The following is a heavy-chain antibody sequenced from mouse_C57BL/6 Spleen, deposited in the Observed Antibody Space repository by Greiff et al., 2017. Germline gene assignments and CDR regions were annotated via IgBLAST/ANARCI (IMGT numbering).Heavy chain of an antibody. J-gene: IGHJ4*01. V-gene: IGHV1-55*01. CDR3: AREDYDYEFYAMDY. Sequence: QVQLQQPGAELVKPGASVKMSCKASGYTFTSYWITWVKQRPGQGLEWIGDIYPGSGSTNYNEKFKSTATLTVDTSSSTAYMQLSSLTSEDSAVYYCAREDYDYEFYAMDYWGQGTSVTVSS. D-gene: IGHD2-4*01. CDR1: GYTFTSYW. CDR2: IYPGSGST.